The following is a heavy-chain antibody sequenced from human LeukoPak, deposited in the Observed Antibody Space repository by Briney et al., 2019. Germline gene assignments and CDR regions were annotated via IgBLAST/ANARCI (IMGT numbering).Heavy chain of an antibody. D-gene: IGHD2-15*01. CDR2: ISSSGSTI. J-gene: IGHJ6*02. CDR3: ARDIVVVVAERYYYYGMDV. CDR1: GFTFSSYE. V-gene: IGHV3-48*03. Sequence: GGSLRLSCAASGFTFSSYEMNWVRQAPGKGLEWVSYISSSGSTIYYADSVKGGFTISRDNAKNSLYLQMNSLRAEDTAVYYCARDIVVVVAERYYYYGMDVWGQGTTVTVSS.